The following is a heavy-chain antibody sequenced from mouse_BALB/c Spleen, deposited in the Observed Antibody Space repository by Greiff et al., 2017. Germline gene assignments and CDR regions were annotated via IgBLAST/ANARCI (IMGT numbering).Heavy chain of an antibody. Sequence: EVKLMESGGGLVQPGGSRKLSCAASGFTFSSFGMHWVRQAPEKGLEWVAYISSGSSTIYYADTVKGRFTISRDNPKNTLFLQMTSLRSEDTAMYYCARGSYDGYYGGGAMDYWGQGTSVTVSS. V-gene: IGHV5-17*02. D-gene: IGHD2-3*01. CDR3: ARGSYDGYYGGGAMDY. J-gene: IGHJ4*01. CDR1: GFTFSSFG. CDR2: ISSGSSTI.